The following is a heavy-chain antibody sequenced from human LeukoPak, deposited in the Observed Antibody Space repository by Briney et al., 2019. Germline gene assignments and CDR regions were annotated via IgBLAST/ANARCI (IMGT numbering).Heavy chain of an antibody. CDR1: GGSISSGSYY. J-gene: IGHJ4*02. CDR2: IYTSGSN. CDR3: ARGLYGDYGDY. D-gene: IGHD4-17*01. V-gene: IGHV4-61*02. Sequence: SETLSLTCTVSGGSISSGSYYWGWIRQPAGKGLEWIGRIYTSGSNNYNPSLKSRVTISVDTSKNQFSLKLSSVTAADTAVYYCARGLYGDYGDYWGQGTLVTVSS.